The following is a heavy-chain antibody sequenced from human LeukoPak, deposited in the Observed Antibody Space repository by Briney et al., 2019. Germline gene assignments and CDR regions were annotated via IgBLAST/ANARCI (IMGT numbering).Heavy chain of an antibody. CDR3: AREGGIVATILLDY. V-gene: IGHV3-7*03. Sequence: PGGSLRLSCAASGFTFSSYWMSWVRQAPGKGLEGVANIKQDGSEKYYVDSVKGRFTISRDNAKNSLYLQMNSLRAEDTAVYYCAREGGIVATILLDYWGQGTLVTVSS. CDR2: IKQDGSEK. J-gene: IGHJ4*02. D-gene: IGHD5-12*01. CDR1: GFTFSSYW.